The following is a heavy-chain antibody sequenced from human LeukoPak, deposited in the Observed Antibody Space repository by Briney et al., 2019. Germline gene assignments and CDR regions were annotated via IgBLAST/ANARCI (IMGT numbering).Heavy chain of an antibody. V-gene: IGHV4-34*01. D-gene: IGHD6-13*01. J-gene: IGHJ5*02. Sequence: SETLSLTCAVYGGSFSGYYWSWIRQPPGKGLEWIGEINHSGSINYNPSLKSRVTISVDTSKNQFSLKLSSVTAADTAVYYCAGSESIAADLFDPWGQGTLVTVSS. CDR3: AGSESIAADLFDP. CDR2: INHSGSI. CDR1: GGSFSGYY.